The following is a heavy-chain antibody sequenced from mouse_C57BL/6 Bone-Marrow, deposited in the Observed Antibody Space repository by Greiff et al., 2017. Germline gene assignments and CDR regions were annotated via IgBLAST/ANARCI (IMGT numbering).Heavy chain of an antibody. D-gene: IGHD1-1*01. Sequence: DVQLQESGGGLVQPGGSLSLSCAASGFTFTDYYMSWVRQPPGKALEWLGFIRNKANGYTTEYSASVKGRITISRDNSQSILYLQMNALRAEDSATYYCARCYYGSSYWYFDVWGTGTTVTVSS. J-gene: IGHJ1*03. CDR3: ARCYYGSSYWYFDV. CDR1: GFTFTDYY. CDR2: IRNKANGYTT. V-gene: IGHV7-3*01.